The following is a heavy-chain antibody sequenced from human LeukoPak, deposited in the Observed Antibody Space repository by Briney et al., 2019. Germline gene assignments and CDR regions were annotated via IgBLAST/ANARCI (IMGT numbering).Heavy chain of an antibody. CDR3: AKAMRPTVSYFDY. V-gene: IGHV3-23*01. J-gene: IGHJ4*02. Sequence: PGGSLRLSCAASGFTFSSYTVSWVRQAPGKGLEWVPTITGNGDSYYTDSVKGRFTISRDNSKNTLYLQMNSLRAEDTAVYYCAKAMRPTVSYFDYWGQGTLVTVSS. CDR2: ITGNGDS. D-gene: IGHD4-17*01. CDR1: GFTFSSYT.